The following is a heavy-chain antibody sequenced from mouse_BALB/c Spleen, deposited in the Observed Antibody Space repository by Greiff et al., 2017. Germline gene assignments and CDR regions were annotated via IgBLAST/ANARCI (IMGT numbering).Heavy chain of an antibody. D-gene: IGHD1-1*01. CDR1: GFTFTDYY. CDR3: ARDGKGIYYYGSRLGRRYAMDY. V-gene: IGHV7-3*02. CDR2: IRNKANGYTT. J-gene: IGHJ4*01. Sequence: EVQLVESGGGLVQPGGSLRLSCATSGFTFTDYYMSWVRQPPGKALEWLGFIRNKANGYTTEYSASVKGRFTISRDNSQSILYLQMNTLRAEDSATYYCARDGKGIYYYGSRLGRRYAMDYWGQGTSVTVSS.